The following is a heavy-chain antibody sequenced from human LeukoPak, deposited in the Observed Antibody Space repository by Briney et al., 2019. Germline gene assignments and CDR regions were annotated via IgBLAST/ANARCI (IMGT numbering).Heavy chain of an antibody. CDR2: IYYSGST. V-gene: IGHV4-61*05. D-gene: IGHD3-10*01. J-gene: IGHJ5*02. CDR3: ARSYYYGSGSYWFDP. CDR1: GGSISNSSYY. Sequence: SETLSLTCTVSGGSISNSSYYWGWIRQPPGKGLEWIGYIYYSGSTNYNPSLKSRVTISVDTSKNQFSLKVSSVTAADTAVYYCARSYYYGSGSYWFDPWGQGTLVTVSS.